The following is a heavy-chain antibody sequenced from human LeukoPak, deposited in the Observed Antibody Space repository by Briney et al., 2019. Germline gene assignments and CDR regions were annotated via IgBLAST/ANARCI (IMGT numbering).Heavy chain of an antibody. D-gene: IGHD6-19*01. CDR3: AKDRYSSGWYGIDY. Sequence: GGSLRLSCAASGFTFSNNAMHWVRQAPGKGLEWVAVISYDGSNKYNADSVKGRFTISRDNSKNALYLQMDSLGAEDTAVYYCAKDRYSSGWYGIDYGGQGTLVTVSS. V-gene: IGHV3-30*18. J-gene: IGHJ4*02. CDR1: GFTFSNNA. CDR2: ISYDGSNK.